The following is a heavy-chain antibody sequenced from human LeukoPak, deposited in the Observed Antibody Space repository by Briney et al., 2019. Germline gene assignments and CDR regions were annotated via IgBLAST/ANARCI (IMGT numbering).Heavy chain of an antibody. CDR2: ISGSGIST. CDR3: AKDPRYYYDSSSCYFDY. CDR1: KFTFSSYA. V-gene: IGHV3-23*01. J-gene: IGHJ4*02. Sequence: GGSLRLSCAASKFTFSSYAMSWVRQAPGKGLEWVSAISGSGISTYYADSVKGRFTISRDNSKNTLYLQMNSLRAEDTAVYYCAKDPRYYYDSSSCYFDYWGQGTLVTVSS. D-gene: IGHD3-22*01.